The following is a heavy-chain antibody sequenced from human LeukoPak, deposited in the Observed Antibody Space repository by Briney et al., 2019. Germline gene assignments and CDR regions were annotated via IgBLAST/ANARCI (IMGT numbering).Heavy chain of an antibody. J-gene: IGHJ4*02. CDR2: TIPIFGTA. V-gene: IGHV1-69*13. CDR1: GGTFSSYA. D-gene: IGHD6-13*01. Sequence: ASVKVSCKASGGTFSSYAISWVRQAPGQGLEWMGGTIPIFGTANYAQKFQGRVTITADESTRTAYMELSSLRSEDTAVYYCARGDGGEQQMVLGYWGQGTLVTVSS. CDR3: ARGDGGEQQMVLGY.